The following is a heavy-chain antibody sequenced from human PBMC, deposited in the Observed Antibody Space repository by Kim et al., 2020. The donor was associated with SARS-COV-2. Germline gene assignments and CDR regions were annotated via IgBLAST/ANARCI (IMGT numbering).Heavy chain of an antibody. D-gene: IGHD5-12*01. CDR3: ARGGVATIWSY. Sequence: TNNNPSLKSRVTMSVDTSKNQFSLNLTSVTPADTAVYYCARGGVATIWSYWGQGTLVTVSS. J-gene: IGHJ4*02. CDR2: T. V-gene: IGHV4-59*09.